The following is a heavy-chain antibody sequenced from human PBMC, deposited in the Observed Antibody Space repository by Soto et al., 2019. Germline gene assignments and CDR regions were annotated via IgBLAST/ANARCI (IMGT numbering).Heavy chain of an antibody. Sequence: GGSLRLSCAASGFTFSSYAMSWVRQAPGKGLEWVSAISGSGGSTYYADSVKGRFTISRDNSKNTLYLQMNSLRAEDTAVYYCAKDSSSITMIVVVIPGAFDIWGQGTMVTVSS. CDR3: AKDSSSITMIVVVIPGAFDI. CDR2: ISGSGGST. V-gene: IGHV3-23*01. CDR1: GFTFSSYA. D-gene: IGHD3-22*01. J-gene: IGHJ3*02.